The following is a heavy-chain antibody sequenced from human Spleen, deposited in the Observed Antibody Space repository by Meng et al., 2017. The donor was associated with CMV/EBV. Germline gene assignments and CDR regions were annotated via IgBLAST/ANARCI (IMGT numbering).Heavy chain of an antibody. CDR3: AKEYCTNGVCYTAEDYFDY. J-gene: IGHJ4*02. V-gene: IGHV1-2*02. D-gene: IGHD2-8*01. CDR2: INPNSGGT. Sequence: ASVKVSCKTSGYTFTDYYIHWVRQAPGQGLEWMGWINPNSGGTKYAQKFQGRVTVTRDTSINTASMELNRLTSDDTAVYYCAKEYCTNGVCYTAEDYFDYWGQGTLVTVSS. CDR1: GYTFTDYY.